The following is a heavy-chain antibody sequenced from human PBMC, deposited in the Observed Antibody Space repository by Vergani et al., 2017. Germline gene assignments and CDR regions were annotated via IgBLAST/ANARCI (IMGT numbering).Heavy chain of an antibody. CDR1: GFTFSDHY. Sequence: EVQLVESGGGLVQPGGSLRLSCAASGFTFSDHYMDWVRQAPGKGLEWVGHTRNKANSYTTYYAASVKGRFTISRDNAKNSLFLEMNSLRFEDTAVYFCTKGSVYYHDSAGHGYDPYTGFDLWGQGTLVTVSS. V-gene: IGHV3-72*01. CDR3: TKGSVYYHDSAGHGYDPYTGFDL. CDR2: TRNKANSYTT. J-gene: IGHJ3*01. D-gene: IGHD5-12*01.